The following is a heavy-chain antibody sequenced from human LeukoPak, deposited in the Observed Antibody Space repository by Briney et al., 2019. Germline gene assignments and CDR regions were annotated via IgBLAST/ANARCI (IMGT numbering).Heavy chain of an antibody. CDR1: GFTVSSNY. J-gene: IGHJ6*03. CDR2: ISSSSSTI. Sequence: GGSLRLSCAASGFTVSSNYMSWVRQAPGKGLEWVSYISSSSSTIYYADSVKGRFTISRDNAKNSLYLQMNSLRAEDTAVYYCAAPRERYYYYYMDVWGKGTTVTVSS. V-gene: IGHV3-48*01. CDR3: AAPRERYYYYYMDV. D-gene: IGHD5-24*01.